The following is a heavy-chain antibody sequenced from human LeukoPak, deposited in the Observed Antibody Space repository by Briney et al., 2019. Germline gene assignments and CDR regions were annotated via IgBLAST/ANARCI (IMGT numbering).Heavy chain of an antibody. CDR2: IYYSGST. Sequence: SETLSLTCTVSGGSISSYYWSWIRQPPRKGLEWIGYIYYSGSTNYNPSLKSRVTISVDTSKNQFSLKLSSVTAADTAVYFCARAFYGRYSDYWGQGILVTVSS. CDR1: GGSISSYY. V-gene: IGHV4-59*01. CDR3: ARAFYGRYSDY. J-gene: IGHJ4*02. D-gene: IGHD4-17*01.